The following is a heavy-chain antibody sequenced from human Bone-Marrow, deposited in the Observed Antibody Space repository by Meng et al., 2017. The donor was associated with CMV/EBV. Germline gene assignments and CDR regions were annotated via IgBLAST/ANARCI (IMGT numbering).Heavy chain of an antibody. D-gene: IGHD6-19*01. CDR1: GFTVSSNY. CDR2: RKEDGSET. V-gene: IGHV3-7*01. J-gene: IGHJ4*02. CDR3: ARGGDSSGWYSWDH. Sequence: GESLKISCAASGFTVSSNYMSWVRQAPGKGLEWVANRKEDGSETYYVDSVKGRFTISTDSAKNSLYLQMNSLRAEDTAVYYCARGGDSSGWYSWDHWGQGTLVTVSS.